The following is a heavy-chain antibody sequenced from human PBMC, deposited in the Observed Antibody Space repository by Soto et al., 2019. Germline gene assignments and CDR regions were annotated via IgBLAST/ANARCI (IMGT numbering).Heavy chain of an antibody. D-gene: IGHD3-10*01. CDR3: AKEFGSGSYYKGDY. V-gene: IGHV3-23*01. J-gene: IGHJ4*02. CDR2: ISGSGGST. Sequence: GGSLRLSCAASGFTFSSYAMSWVRQAPGKGLEWVSGISGSGGSTYYADSVKGRFTISRDNSKDTLYLQMNSLRAEDTAIYYCAKEFGSGSYYKGDYWGQGTLVNGSS. CDR1: GFTFSSYA.